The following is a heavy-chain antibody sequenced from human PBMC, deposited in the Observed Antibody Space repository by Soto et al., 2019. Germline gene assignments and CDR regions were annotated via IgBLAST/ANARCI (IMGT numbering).Heavy chain of an antibody. J-gene: IGHJ4*02. CDR1: GYTFTSYG. CDR2: ISAYNGNT. D-gene: IGHD3-10*01. Sequence: GASVKVSCKASGYTFTSYGISWVRQAPGQGLEWMGWISAYNGNTNYAQKLQGRVTMTTDTSTSTAYMELRSLRSDDTAVYYCARWNAVRWFGELSSRSFDYWGQGTLVTVSS. V-gene: IGHV1-18*01. CDR3: ARWNAVRWFGELSSRSFDY.